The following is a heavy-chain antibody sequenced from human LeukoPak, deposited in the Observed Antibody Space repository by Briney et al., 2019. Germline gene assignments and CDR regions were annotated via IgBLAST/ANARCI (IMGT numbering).Heavy chain of an antibody. CDR2: ISSNGGST. D-gene: IGHD3-10*01. Sequence: PGGTLRLSCAASGFTFSSYAMHWVRQAPGKGLEYVSAISSNGGSTYYANSVKGRFTISRDNSKNTLYLQMGSLRAEDTAVYYSAKGVITLHYWGQGTLVTVSS. V-gene: IGHV3-64*01. CDR3: AKGVITLHY. J-gene: IGHJ4*02. CDR1: GFTFSSYA.